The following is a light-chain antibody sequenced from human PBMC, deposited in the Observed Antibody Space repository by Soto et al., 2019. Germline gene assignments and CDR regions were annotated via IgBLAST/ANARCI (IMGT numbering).Light chain of an antibody. J-gene: IGKJ4*01. V-gene: IGKV3-15*01. CDR1: QSVSSN. Sequence: EIVMTQSPATLSVSPGERATLSCRASQSVSSNLAWYQQKPGQAPRLLIYGASTRATGIPARFSGSGSGTEFTLIISRLQSEDFVVYYCQQYNNWPPLTFGGGTKVEIK. CDR2: GAS. CDR3: QQYNNWPPLT.